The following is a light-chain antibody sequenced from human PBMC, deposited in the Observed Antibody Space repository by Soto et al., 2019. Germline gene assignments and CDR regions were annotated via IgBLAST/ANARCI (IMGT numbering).Light chain of an antibody. V-gene: IGKV1-9*01. CDR2: ADS. Sequence: DIQLTQSPSFLSASVGDRVTITCRASQGIAASLAWYQQKPGNPPRLLIYADSTLQSGVPSRSSGSGSGTRGTLTISSLEPEDFATYYCQQTRTYPRTFGGGTKV. CDR1: QGIAAS. CDR3: QQTRTYPRT. J-gene: IGKJ4*01.